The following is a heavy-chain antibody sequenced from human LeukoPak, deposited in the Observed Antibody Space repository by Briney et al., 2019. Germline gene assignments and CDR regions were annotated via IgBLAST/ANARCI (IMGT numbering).Heavy chain of an antibody. Sequence: GGSLRLSCAASGFTFSSYEMNSVRQAPGKGLEWVSAISGSGGSTYYADSVKGRFTISRDNSKNTLYLQMNSLRAEDTAVYYCAKDGAGSQSYCSSTSCYVDYWGQGTLVTVSS. J-gene: IGHJ4*02. CDR3: AKDGAGSQSYCSSTSCYVDY. CDR1: GFTFSSYE. V-gene: IGHV3-23*01. CDR2: ISGSGGST. D-gene: IGHD2-2*01.